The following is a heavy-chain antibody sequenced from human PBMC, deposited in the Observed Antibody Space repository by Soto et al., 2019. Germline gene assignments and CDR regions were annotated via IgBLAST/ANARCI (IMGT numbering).Heavy chain of an antibody. CDR2: ISGSGGST. CDR3: ARDLSWGSNWYYYMDV. J-gene: IGHJ6*03. D-gene: IGHD7-27*01. CDR1: GFTFSSYA. V-gene: IGHV3-23*01. Sequence: GGSLRLSCAASGFTFSSYAMSWVRQAPGKGLEWVSAISGSGGSTYYADSVKGRFTISRDNSRNSLYLQMNSLRAEDTAVYYCARDLSWGSNWYYYMDVWGKGTTVTVSS.